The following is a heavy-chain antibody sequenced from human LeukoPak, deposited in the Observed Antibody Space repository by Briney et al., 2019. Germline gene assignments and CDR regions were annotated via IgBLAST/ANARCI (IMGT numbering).Heavy chain of an antibody. J-gene: IGHJ5*02. CDR1: KFIFSNYW. CDR2: IRSNSDGGTI. CDR3: ATDFYDST. V-gene: IGHV3-15*01. D-gene: IGHD3-22*01. Sequence: GGSLRLSCAASKFIFSNYWMSWVRQAPGKGLEWVGRIRSNSDGGTIDYAAPVKGRFTLSRDDSKTTLYLQMNSLQTEDTAVYYCATDFYDSTWGQGTLVTVSS.